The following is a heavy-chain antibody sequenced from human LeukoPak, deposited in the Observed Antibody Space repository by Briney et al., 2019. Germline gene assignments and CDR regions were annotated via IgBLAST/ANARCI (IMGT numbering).Heavy chain of an antibody. CDR1: GYTFTNYW. Sequence: GESLKISCKGSGYTFTNYWIGWVRQMPGKGLEWMGIIYPGDSDTRYSPSFQGHVTISADKSINTAYLQWSSLMASDTAMYYGASRGIYGMDVWGQGTTVTVSS. V-gene: IGHV5-51*06. CDR3: ASRGIYGMDV. D-gene: IGHD1-14*01. J-gene: IGHJ6*02. CDR2: IYPGDSDT.